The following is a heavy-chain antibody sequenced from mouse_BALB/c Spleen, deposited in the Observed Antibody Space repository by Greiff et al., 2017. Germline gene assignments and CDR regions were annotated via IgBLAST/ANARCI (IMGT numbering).Heavy chain of an antibody. D-gene: IGHD2-1*01. CDR2: INPSTGYT. CDR1: GYTFTSYW. CDR3: ARGHLLNFDY. Sequence: QVQLKQSGAELAKPGASVKMSCKASGYTFTSYWMHWVKQRPGQGLEWIGYINPSTGYTEYNQKFKDKATLTADKSSSTAYMQLSSLTSEDSAVYYCARGHLLNFDYWGQGTTLTVSS. J-gene: IGHJ2*01. V-gene: IGHV1-7*01.